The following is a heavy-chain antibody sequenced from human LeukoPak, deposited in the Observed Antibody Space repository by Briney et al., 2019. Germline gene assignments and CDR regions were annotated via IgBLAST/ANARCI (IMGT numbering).Heavy chain of an antibody. Sequence: GGSLRLSCAASGVSFSDSYMTWIRQAPGKGLEWVSYITSSNTSTPLYYADSVKGRFTISRDNAKNSLYLQMNSLRAEDTAVYYCARGIVVGETGSYFDYWGQGILVTVSS. CDR3: ARGIVVGETGSYFDY. CDR1: GVSFSDSY. D-gene: IGHD3-22*01. CDR2: ITSSNTSTPL. J-gene: IGHJ4*02. V-gene: IGHV3-11*01.